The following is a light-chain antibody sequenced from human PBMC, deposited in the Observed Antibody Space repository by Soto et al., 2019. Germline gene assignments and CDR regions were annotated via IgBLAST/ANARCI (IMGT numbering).Light chain of an antibody. J-gene: IGKJ2*01. CDR3: QQYGSSPRT. Sequence: EIVLTQSPGTLSFSPGERATLSCRASQSVSSSYLAWYQQKPGQAPRLLIYGASSRATGIPDRFSGSGSGTDFTLTISRLEPEDFAVYYGQQYGSSPRTFGQGTKLVIK. CDR2: GAS. CDR1: QSVSSSY. V-gene: IGKV3-20*01.